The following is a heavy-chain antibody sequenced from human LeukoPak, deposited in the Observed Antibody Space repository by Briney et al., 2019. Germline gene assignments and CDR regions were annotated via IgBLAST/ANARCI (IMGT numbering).Heavy chain of an antibody. Sequence: SETLSLTCTVSGGSISSYYWSWIRQPAGKGLEWIGRIYTSGSTNYNPSLKSRVTMSVDTSKNQFSLKLSSVTAADTAVYYCANTMVRGVISRTYFDYWGQGTLVTVSS. CDR3: ANTMVRGVISRTYFDY. D-gene: IGHD3-10*01. J-gene: IGHJ4*02. CDR2: IYTSGST. CDR1: GGSISSYY. V-gene: IGHV4-4*07.